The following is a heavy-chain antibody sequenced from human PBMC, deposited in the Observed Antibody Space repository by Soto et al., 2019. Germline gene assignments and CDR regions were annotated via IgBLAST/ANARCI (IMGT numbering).Heavy chain of an antibody. Sequence: ASVKVSCKASGYTFTSYDINWVRQATGQRLEWMGWINAGNGNTKYSQKFQGRVTITRDTSASTAYMELSSLRSEDTAVYYCAKSATVPAAIAYWGQGTLVTVSS. CDR1: GYTFTSYD. CDR2: INAGNGNT. D-gene: IGHD2-2*02. J-gene: IGHJ4*02. CDR3: AKSATVPAAIAY. V-gene: IGHV1-3*01.